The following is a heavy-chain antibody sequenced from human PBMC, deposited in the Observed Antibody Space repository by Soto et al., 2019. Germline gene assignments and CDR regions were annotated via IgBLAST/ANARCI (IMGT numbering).Heavy chain of an antibody. CDR1: GGSINNYY. V-gene: IGHV4-59*01. CDR3: ARVQMATMYFDY. D-gene: IGHD5-12*01. J-gene: IGHJ4*02. CDR2: IYYSGTH. Sequence: SETLSLTCNVSGGSINNYYWSWVRQPPGKGLEWIGYIYYSGTHNYNPSLESRLTISVDTSKNQFSLRLSSVTAADTAVYYCARVQMATMYFDYWGQGTLVTVYS.